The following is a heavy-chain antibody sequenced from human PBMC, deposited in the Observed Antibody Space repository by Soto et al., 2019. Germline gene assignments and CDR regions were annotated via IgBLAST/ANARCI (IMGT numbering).Heavy chain of an antibody. D-gene: IGHD6-13*01. CDR1: DGSISSYY. Sequence: PSETLSLTCTVSDGSISSYYWSWIRQPPGKGLEWIGYIYYSGSTNYNPSLKSRVTISVDTSKNQFSLKLSSVTAADTAVYYCARRYSSSFDYWGQGTLVTVSS. J-gene: IGHJ4*02. CDR2: IYYSGST. V-gene: IGHV4-59*08. CDR3: ARRYSSSFDY.